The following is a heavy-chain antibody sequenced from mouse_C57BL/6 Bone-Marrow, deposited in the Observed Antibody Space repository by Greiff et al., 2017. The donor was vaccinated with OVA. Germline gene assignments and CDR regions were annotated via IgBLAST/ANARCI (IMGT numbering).Heavy chain of an antibody. D-gene: IGHD1-1*01. Sequence: QVQLKQPGAELVKPGASVKLSCKASGYTFTSYWMQWVKQRPGQGLEWIGEIDPSDSYTNYNQKFKGKATLTVDTSSSTAYMQLSSLTSEDPAVYYCARRNYGSLYFDYWGQGTTLTVSS. V-gene: IGHV1-50*01. CDR2: IDPSDSYT. J-gene: IGHJ2*01. CDR3: ARRNYGSLYFDY. CDR1: GYTFTSYW.